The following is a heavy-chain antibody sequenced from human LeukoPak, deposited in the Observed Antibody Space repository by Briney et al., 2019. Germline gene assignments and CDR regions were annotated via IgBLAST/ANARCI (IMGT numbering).Heavy chain of an antibody. J-gene: IGHJ2*01. V-gene: IGHV4-30-2*01. CDR2: IYHSGST. CDR3: ARPYAEGYCSSTSCYSGPWYFDL. D-gene: IGHD2-2*02. Sequence: SQTLSLTCAVSGGSISSGGYSWSWIRQPPGKGLEWIGYIYHSGSTYYNPSLKSRVTISVDRSKNQFSLKLSSVTAADTAVYYCARPYAEGYCSSTSCYSGPWYFDLWGRGTLVTVSS. CDR1: GGSISSGGYS.